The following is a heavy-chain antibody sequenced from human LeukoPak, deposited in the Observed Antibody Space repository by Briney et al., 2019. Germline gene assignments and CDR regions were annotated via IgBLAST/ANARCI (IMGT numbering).Heavy chain of an antibody. CDR1: GYTFTSYD. Sequence: ASVKVSCKSSGYTFTSYDINWVRQATGQRLEWMVWMNPNSGNTGYAQKFQGRVTITRNTSISTAYMELSSLRSEDTAVYYCARGATIGQQDYYYYMDVWGKGTTVTVSS. V-gene: IGHV1-8*03. CDR3: ARGATIGQQDYYYYMDV. D-gene: IGHD6-13*01. J-gene: IGHJ6*03. CDR2: MNPNSGNT.